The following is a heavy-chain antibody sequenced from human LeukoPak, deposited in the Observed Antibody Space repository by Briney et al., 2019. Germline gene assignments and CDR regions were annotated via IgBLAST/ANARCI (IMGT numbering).Heavy chain of an antibody. D-gene: IGHD3-22*01. CDR1: GFTFRVFG. Sequence: GGSLRLSCAASGFTFRVFGMNWVCQAPGKGLEWVANIKQDGSEKYYVDSVKGRFTISRDNAKNSLYLQMNSLRAEDTAVYYCARDSDYYDSSGYHHQAFDYWGQGALVTVSS. CDR2: IKQDGSEK. CDR3: ARDSDYYDSSGYHHQAFDY. J-gene: IGHJ4*02. V-gene: IGHV3-7*01.